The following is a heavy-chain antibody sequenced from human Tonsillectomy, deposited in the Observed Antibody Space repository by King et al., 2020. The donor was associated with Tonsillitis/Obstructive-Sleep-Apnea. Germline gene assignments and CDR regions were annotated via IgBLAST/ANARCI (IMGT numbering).Heavy chain of an antibody. D-gene: IGHD5-18*01. Sequence: EQLVQSGGGLVQPGRSLRLSCAASGFTFDNYAMHWLRQAPGKGLEWVSGISWNRANIAHANSVKGRFTISRDNAKNSLYLQMNSVRSEDTALYYCAKDIDAGDTGTFDPWGQGTLVTVSS. CDR2: ISWNRANI. CDR3: AKDIDAGDTGTFDP. CDR1: GFTFDNYA. V-gene: IGHV3-9*01. J-gene: IGHJ5*02.